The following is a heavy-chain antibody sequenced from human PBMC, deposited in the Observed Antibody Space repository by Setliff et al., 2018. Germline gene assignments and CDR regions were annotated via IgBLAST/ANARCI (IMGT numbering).Heavy chain of an antibody. J-gene: IGHJ6*02. Sequence: ASETLSLTCTVSGDSITSGSDYWNWIRQPAGKGLEWIGRIYTTGNTNYNPSLKSRVTISVDTSKKQFSLMLTSVTAADTAVYYCARSMIQRNYYCGLDVWGQGTTVTVSS. CDR2: IYTTGNT. D-gene: IGHD3-16*01. CDR3: ARSMIQRNYYCGLDV. CDR1: GDSITSGSDY. V-gene: IGHV4-61*02.